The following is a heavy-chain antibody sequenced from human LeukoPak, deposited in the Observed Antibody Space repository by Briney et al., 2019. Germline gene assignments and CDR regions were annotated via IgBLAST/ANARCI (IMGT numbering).Heavy chain of an antibody. D-gene: IGHD6-19*01. CDR3: ARDGSGQQWLVARRFDY. CDR2: VIPIFGTS. J-gene: IGHJ4*02. Sequence: SVKVSCKASGGGFGNYGITWVRQAPGQGLEWVGGVIPIFGTSNYAPKFQGRVTITADRSTSAAYMEVRSLRSEDTAVYYCARDGSGQQWLVARRFDYWGQGTLVTVSS. V-gene: IGHV1-69*06. CDR1: GGGFGNYG.